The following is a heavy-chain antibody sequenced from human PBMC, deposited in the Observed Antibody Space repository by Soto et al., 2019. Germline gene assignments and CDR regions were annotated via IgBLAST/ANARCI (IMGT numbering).Heavy chain of an antibody. J-gene: IGHJ4*02. D-gene: IGHD3-16*01. CDR1: GFTFSSYG. CDR3: ATYVFGDRDGCHWHVAS. V-gene: IGHV3-23*01. Sequence: EVHLLESGGGLAQPGGSLTLSCAASGFTFSSYGMTWVRQAPGKGLEWVSAISGDGASIYYADSVKGRFTITRDNSKSQLSLQMDTLSADDTAVYYCATYVFGDRDGCHWHVASWGQGTLVSVSS. CDR2: ISGDGASI.